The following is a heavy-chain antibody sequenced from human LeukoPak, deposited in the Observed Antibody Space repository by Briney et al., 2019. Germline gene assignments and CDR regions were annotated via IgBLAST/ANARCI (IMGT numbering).Heavy chain of an antibody. J-gene: IGHJ4*02. Sequence: GASVKVSCKASGGTSSSYAISWVRQAPGQGLEWMGRIIPIFGIANYAQKFQGRVTITADKSTSTAYMELSSLRSEDTAVYYCARVPETAYYYDSSGYESDYWGQGTLVTVSS. CDR1: GGTSSSYA. CDR2: IIPIFGIA. V-gene: IGHV1-69*04. CDR3: ARVPETAYYYDSSGYESDY. D-gene: IGHD3-22*01.